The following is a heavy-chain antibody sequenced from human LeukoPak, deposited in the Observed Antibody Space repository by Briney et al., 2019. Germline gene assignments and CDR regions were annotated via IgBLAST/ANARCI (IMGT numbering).Heavy chain of an antibody. D-gene: IGHD2-15*01. CDR1: GYTFTTYY. Sequence: ASVKVSCKSSGYTFTTYYMHWLRRAPGQGLEWMGWINPNSGGADYAQKFQGRVTMTRDTSISTAYMALSRLRSDDTAVYYCAKGPPEYCSGGSCHSGRNWIDPWGQGTLVTVSS. J-gene: IGHJ5*02. CDR3: AKGPPEYCSGGSCHSGRNWIDP. CDR2: INPNSGGA. V-gene: IGHV1-2*02.